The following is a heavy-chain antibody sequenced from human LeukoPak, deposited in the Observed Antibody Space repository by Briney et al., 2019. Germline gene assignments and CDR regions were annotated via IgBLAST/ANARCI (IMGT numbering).Heavy chain of an antibody. J-gene: IGHJ3*02. D-gene: IGHD2-2*01. CDR1: GYSFTSYW. Sequence: GESLKIPCKGSGYSFTSYWIGWVRQMPGKGLEWMGIIYPGDSDTRYSPSFQGQVTISADKSIRTAYLQWSSLKASDTAMYYCARPSGYCSSTSCYGGAFDIWGQGTMVTVSS. CDR3: ARPSGYCSSTSCYGGAFDI. CDR2: IYPGDSDT. V-gene: IGHV5-51*01.